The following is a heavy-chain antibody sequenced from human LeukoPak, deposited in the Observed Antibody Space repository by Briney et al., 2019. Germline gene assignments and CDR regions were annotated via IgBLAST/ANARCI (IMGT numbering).Heavy chain of an antibody. D-gene: IGHD3-3*02. CDR1: GFTFFSYN. V-gene: IGHV3-21*01. J-gene: IGHJ6*03. Sequence: GGSLRLSFAASGFTFFSYNMNWVRQAPGKGLEWVSSISSSSSSYKYYADSVKGRFTVSRDNAKNSLYLQMNSLRAEDTAVYYCAREKSFLEWLSTGRRDGYYMDVWGKGTTVTVSS. CDR2: ISSSSSSYK. CDR3: AREKSFLEWLSTGRRDGYYMDV.